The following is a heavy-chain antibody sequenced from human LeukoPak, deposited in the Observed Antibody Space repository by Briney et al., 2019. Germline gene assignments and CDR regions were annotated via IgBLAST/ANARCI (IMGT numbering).Heavy chain of an antibody. V-gene: IGHV4-30-4*01. J-gene: IGHJ4*02. D-gene: IGHD5-24*01. Sequence: SQTLSLTCTVSGASISSGGYYWNWIRQPPGKGLEWIGYIYYSRSTPYSPSLKSRLTISVDTSKNQFSLKLSSVTAADTAVYYCARDGYNSGYFDYWGQGTLVTVSS. CDR2: IYYSRST. CDR1: GASISSGGYY. CDR3: ARDGYNSGYFDY.